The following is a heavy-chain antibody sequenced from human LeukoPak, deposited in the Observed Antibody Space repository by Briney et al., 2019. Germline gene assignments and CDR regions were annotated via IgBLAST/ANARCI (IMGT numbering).Heavy chain of an antibody. CDR2: INHSGST. V-gene: IGHV4-34*01. CDR1: GGSFSGYY. CDR3: ARASTSSGWTRAEYFQH. D-gene: IGHD6-19*01. Sequence: SETLSLSCAVYGGSFSGYYWSWIRQSPGKGLEWIGEINHSGSTNYNPSLKSRVTISVDTSKNQFSLKLSSVTAADTAVYYCARASTSSGWTRAEYFQHWGEGTLVTVSS. J-gene: IGHJ1*01.